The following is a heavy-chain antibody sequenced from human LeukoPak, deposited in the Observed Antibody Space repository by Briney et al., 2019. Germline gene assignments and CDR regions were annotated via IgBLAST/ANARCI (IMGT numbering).Heavy chain of an antibody. Sequence: PSETLSLTCTVSGGSISSSSYYWGWIRQPPGKGLEWIGSIYYSGSTYYNPSLKSRVTISVDTSKNQFSLKLSSVTAADTAVYYCASHYYDSSGYYAMFFDYWGQGTLVTVSP. V-gene: IGHV4-39*01. CDR2: IYYSGST. CDR3: ASHYYDSSGYYAMFFDY. CDR1: GGSISSSSYY. J-gene: IGHJ4*02. D-gene: IGHD3-22*01.